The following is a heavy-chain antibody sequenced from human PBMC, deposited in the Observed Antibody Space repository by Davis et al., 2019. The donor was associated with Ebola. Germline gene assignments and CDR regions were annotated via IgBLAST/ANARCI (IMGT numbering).Heavy chain of an antibody. CDR3: AKDLTSYYGSGDFSDY. CDR2: ISASGGAT. V-gene: IGHV3-23*01. D-gene: IGHD3-10*01. J-gene: IGHJ4*02. Sequence: GESLKISCAASGFTFSSYSMNWVRQAPGRGLEWVSSISASGGATFYADSVKGRIVMSRDNSNDTLYLRMNNLRAEDTAIYYCAKDLTSYYGSGDFSDYWGQGILVTVSS. CDR1: GFTFSSYS.